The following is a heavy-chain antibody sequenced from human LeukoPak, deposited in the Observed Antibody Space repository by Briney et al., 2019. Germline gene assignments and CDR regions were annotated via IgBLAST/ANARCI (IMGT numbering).Heavy chain of an antibody. Sequence: ASVKVSCKASGYTSTRYDINWGRQATGQGVGWMGWMNPNSGNTGYAQKFQGRVTMTRNTSISTAYMELSSLRSEDTAVYYCARDTGYCSSTSCYRDDYWGQGTLVTVSS. D-gene: IGHD2-2*02. CDR1: GYTSTRYD. CDR2: MNPNSGNT. V-gene: IGHV1-8*01. J-gene: IGHJ4*02. CDR3: ARDTGYCSSTSCYRDDY.